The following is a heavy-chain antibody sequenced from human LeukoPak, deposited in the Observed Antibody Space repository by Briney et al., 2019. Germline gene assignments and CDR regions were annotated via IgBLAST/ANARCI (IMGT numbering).Heavy chain of an antibody. Sequence: SETLSLTCTVSGGSISSGGYYWSWIRQHPGKGLEWIGYIYYSGNTYYNPPLKSRVTISVDTSKNQFALKLSSVTAADTAVYYCAREKDHTRDAFDIWGQGTVVTVSS. CDR1: GGSISSGGYY. CDR2: IYYSGNT. CDR3: AREKDHTRDAFDI. D-gene: IGHD1-14*01. J-gene: IGHJ3*02. V-gene: IGHV4-31*03.